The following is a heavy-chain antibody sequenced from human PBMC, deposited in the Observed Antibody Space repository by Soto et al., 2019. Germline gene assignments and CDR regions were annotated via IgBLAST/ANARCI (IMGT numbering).Heavy chain of an antibody. CDR1: GYSFTSYW. V-gene: IGHV5-10-1*01. D-gene: IGHD4-17*01. CDR3: AGGGRLTTVVTPVDY. Sequence: GESLKISCKGSGYSFTSYWISWVRQMPGKGLEWMGRIDPSDSYTNYSPSFQGHVTISADKSISTAYLQWNSLKASDTAMYYCAGGGRLTTVVTPVDYWGQGTLVTVSS. J-gene: IGHJ4*02. CDR2: IDPSDSYT.